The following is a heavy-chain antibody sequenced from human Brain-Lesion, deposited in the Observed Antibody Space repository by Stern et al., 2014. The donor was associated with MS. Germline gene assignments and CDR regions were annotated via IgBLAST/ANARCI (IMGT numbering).Heavy chain of an antibody. D-gene: IGHD3-3*01. CDR2: INPNTGRT. J-gene: IGHJ6*02. Sequence: QLVQSGAEVKKPGASVKVSCKTSGYIFTGYYIHWVRQAPGQGLEWMAWINPNTGRTKYAQKFQGRVTMSRDTSIRTADVELSSLTSADTAVYYCARDQRGITIFGVVTDYYYLGMDVWGQGTTVTVSS. CDR3: ARDQRGITIFGVVTDYYYLGMDV. V-gene: IGHV1-2*02. CDR1: GYIFTGYY.